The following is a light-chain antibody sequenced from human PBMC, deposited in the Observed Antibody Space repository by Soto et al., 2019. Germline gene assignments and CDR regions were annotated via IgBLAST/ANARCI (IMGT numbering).Light chain of an antibody. CDR2: EVT. CDR3: CSYADSDTLV. Sequence: QSALTQPASVSGSPGQSITISCTGTSSDVGNYNLVSWFQQHPDKAPKLMIYEVTKRPSGVSNRFSGSKSGNTASLTISGLQAEDEADYYCCSYADSDTLVFGTGTKVTVL. J-gene: IGLJ1*01. V-gene: IGLV2-23*02. CDR1: SSDVGNYNL.